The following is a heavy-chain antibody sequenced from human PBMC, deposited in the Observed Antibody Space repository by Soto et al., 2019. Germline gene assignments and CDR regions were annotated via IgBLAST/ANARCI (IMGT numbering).Heavy chain of an antibody. CDR1: GYSISSNYY. CDR3: ATKVITPPFDY. J-gene: IGHJ4*02. CDR2: IYHSGST. V-gene: IGHV4-38-2*01. Sequence: SETLSLTCAVSGYSISSNYYWGWIRQPPGKGLEWIGSIYHSGSTYYNPSLKSRVTISVDTSKNQFSLKLSSVTAADPAVYYCATKVITPPFDYWGQGTLVTVSS. D-gene: IGHD3-22*01.